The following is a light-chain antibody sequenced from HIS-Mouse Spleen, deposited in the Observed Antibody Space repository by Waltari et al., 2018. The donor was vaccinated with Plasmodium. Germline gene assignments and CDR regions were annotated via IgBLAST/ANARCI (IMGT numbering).Light chain of an antibody. CDR2: EDS. CDR1: PLHKKY. J-gene: IGLJ3*02. V-gene: IGLV3-10*01. Sequence: SYELTQPPSVSVSPGQTARITCSGTPLHKKYAYWYQQKSGQAPVLVIYEDSNRPSGIPEGFSGSSSGTMATLTISGAQVEDEADYYCYSTDSSGNHRVFGGGTKLTVL. CDR3: YSTDSSGNHRV.